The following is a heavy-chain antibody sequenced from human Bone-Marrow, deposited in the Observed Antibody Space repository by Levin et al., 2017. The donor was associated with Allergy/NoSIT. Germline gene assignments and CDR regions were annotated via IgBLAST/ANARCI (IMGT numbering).Heavy chain of an antibody. Sequence: PGGSLRLSCTSSRIIFDNYAMNWVRQAPGKGLEWVSGISGSGRDTYYADSVKGRFTISRDNSQKTLVLEMKRLGAADSALDSCTESKMDFAGATESFDYWGQGTLVTVSS. D-gene: IGHD3/OR15-3a*01. CDR3: TESKMDFAGATESFDY. V-gene: IGHV3-23*01. CDR1: RIIFDNYA. J-gene: IGHJ4*02. CDR2: ISGSGRDT.